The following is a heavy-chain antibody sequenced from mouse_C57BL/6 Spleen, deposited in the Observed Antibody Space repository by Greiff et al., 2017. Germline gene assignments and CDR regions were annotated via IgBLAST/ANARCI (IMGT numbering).Heavy chain of an antibody. CDR3: ARGITTVVAPMDD. CDR1: GFNIKNTY. V-gene: IGHV14-3*01. D-gene: IGHD1-1*01. CDR2: IDPANGNT. J-gene: IGHJ4*01. Sequence: EVKLLESVAELVRPGASVKLSCTASGFNIKNTYMHWVKQRPEQGLEWIGRIDPANGNTKYAPKFQGKATITADTSSNTAYLQLSSLTSEDTAIYYCARGITTVVAPMDDWGQGTSVTVSS.